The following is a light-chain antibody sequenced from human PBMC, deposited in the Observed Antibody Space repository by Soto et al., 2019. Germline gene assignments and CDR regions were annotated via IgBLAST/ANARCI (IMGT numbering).Light chain of an antibody. CDR1: QSVSSY. Sequence: EIVLTQSPATLSLSPGERATLSCRASQSVSSYLAWYQQKPGQAPRLLIYDASNRATGIQARFSGSGSGTDFTLTISILDPEDFAVYYCQQRSNWWLAFGPRTKVDIK. V-gene: IGKV3-11*01. CDR2: DAS. CDR3: QQRSNWWLA. J-gene: IGKJ3*01.